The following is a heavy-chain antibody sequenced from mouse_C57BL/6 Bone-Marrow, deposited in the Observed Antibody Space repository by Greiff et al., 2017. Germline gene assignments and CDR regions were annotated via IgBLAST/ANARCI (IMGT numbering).Heavy chain of an antibody. CDR1: GYTFTSYW. Sequence: QVQLQQPGAELVRPGTSVKLSCKASGYTFTSYWMHWVKQRPGQGLEWIGVIDPSDSYTNYNQKFKGKATVTVDPSSSTAYMQLSSLTSEDSAVYYGARSPSYYSNSWFAYWGQGTLVTVSA. J-gene: IGHJ3*01. CDR2: IDPSDSYT. V-gene: IGHV1-59*01. CDR3: ARSPSYYSNSWFAY. D-gene: IGHD2-5*01.